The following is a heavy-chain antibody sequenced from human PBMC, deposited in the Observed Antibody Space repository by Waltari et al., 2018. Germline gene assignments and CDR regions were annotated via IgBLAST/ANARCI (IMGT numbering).Heavy chain of an antibody. D-gene: IGHD2-15*01. CDR3: AREGGWESGGSCYWFDP. CDR2: IIPIFGTA. CDR1: GGTFSSYA. V-gene: IGHV1-69*14. Sequence: QVQLVQSGAEVKKPGSSVKVSCKASGGTFSSYAISWVRQAPGQGLEWMGGIIPIFGTANYGPKFQGRVTITADKATSTAYMELSSLRSEDTAVYYCAREGGWESGGSCYWFDPWGQGTLVTVSS. J-gene: IGHJ5*02.